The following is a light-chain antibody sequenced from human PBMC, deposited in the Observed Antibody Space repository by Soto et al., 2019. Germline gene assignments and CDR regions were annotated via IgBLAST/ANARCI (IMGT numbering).Light chain of an antibody. CDR3: CSYAGSSTDVV. J-gene: IGLJ2*01. Sequence: QSVLTQPASVSGSPGQSITISCTGTSSDVGSYNLVSWYQQHPGKAPKLMIYEGSKRPSGVSNRFSGSKAGNTASLTRSGVQADDEADYYCCSYAGSSTDVVFGGGTKLTVL. V-gene: IGLV2-23*01. CDR1: SSDVGSYNL. CDR2: EGS.